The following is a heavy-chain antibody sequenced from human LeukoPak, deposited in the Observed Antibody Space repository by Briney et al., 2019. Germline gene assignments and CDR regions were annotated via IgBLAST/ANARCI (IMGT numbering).Heavy chain of an antibody. Sequence: GGSLRLSCAASGFTVSSNYMSWVRQAPGKGLERVSVIYSGGSTCYEVSVKCRFTLYGDNSKNTLYLQMNSLRAEDTAVYYCAAGPYYYDSSGYSVYDAFDIWGQGTMVTVSS. D-gene: IGHD3-22*01. CDR2: IYSGGST. CDR3: AAGPYYYDSSGYSVYDAFDI. V-gene: IGHV3-53*01. CDR1: GFTVSSNY. J-gene: IGHJ3*02.